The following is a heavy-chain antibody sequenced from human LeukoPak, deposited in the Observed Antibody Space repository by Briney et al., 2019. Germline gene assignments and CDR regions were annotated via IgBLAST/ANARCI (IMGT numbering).Heavy chain of an antibody. CDR3: ARDWDYVWGSYRANDFDY. CDR2: ISAYNGNT. CDR1: GCTFTSYG. V-gene: IGHV1-18*01. Sequence: ASVKVSCKASGCTFTSYGISWVRQAPGQGLEWMGWISAYNGNTNYAQKLQGRVTMTTDTSTSTAYMELRSLRSDDTAVYYCARDWDYVWGSYRANDFDYWGQGTLVTVSS. D-gene: IGHD3-16*02. J-gene: IGHJ4*02.